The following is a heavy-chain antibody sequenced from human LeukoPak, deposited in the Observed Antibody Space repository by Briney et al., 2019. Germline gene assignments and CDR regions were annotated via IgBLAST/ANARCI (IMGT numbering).Heavy chain of an antibody. CDR3: AREDAEQMDNSFDI. CDR2: IYYSGST. J-gene: IGHJ3*02. Sequence: SETLSLTCTVSGGSISSSSYYWGWLRPPTGQGLEWIGSIYYSGSTYYNSSLKSRATISVDTSKNQFSLKLSSVPAADTAVYYCAREDAEQMDNSFDIWGQGTMVTVS. V-gene: IGHV4-39*07. CDR1: GGSISSSSYY. D-gene: IGHD5-24*01.